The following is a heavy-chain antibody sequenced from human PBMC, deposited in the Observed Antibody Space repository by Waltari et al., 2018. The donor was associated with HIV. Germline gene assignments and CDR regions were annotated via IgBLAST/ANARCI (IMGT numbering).Heavy chain of an antibody. CDR1: GFYFSAYA. CDR3: ARDWDYSNSYFYDGMDV. V-gene: IGHV3-49*03. J-gene: IGHJ6*02. CDR2: IRITAYGGTT. D-gene: IGHD4-4*01. Sequence: EVQLVESGGGLVQPGRSLRLSCRTFGFYFSAYAVTWFSQTPGKGLEWVGVIRITAYGGTTKYATSVKGRFTISREDSKSIAYLQMNSLKTEDTGVYYCARDWDYSNSYFYDGMDVWGQGTTVTVSS.